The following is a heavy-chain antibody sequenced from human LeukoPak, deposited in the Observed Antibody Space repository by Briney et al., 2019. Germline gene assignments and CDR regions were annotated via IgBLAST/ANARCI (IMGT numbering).Heavy chain of an antibody. CDR3: AREGDPGSGYNYGNWLDP. V-gene: IGHV4-59*01. D-gene: IGHD5-12*01. Sequence: SPSETLSLTCTVSGGSIKTNYWSWIRQPPGKGLEWIGYGYYRGSTNYNPSLKSRVTISVDTSKNQFSLKLNSVTTADTAVYYCAREGDPGSGYNYGNWLDPWGQGTLVTVSS. CDR2: GYYRGST. J-gene: IGHJ5*02. CDR1: GGSIKTNY.